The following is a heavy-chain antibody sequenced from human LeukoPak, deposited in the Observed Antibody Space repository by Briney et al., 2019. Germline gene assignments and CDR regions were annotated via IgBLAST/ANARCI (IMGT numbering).Heavy chain of an antibody. CDR3: ARGREHWDYLDH. CDR2: MTYNGGHE. Sequence: PGGSLRLSCAASGFTFTNYAMNWVRQTPGKGLEWVTMMTYNGGHEYYADSVKGRFTISRDNSNNMLFLQMNSLTPDDTALYYCARGREHWDYLDHWGQGTLVAVSS. J-gene: IGHJ5*02. D-gene: IGHD1-26*01. V-gene: IGHV3-30-3*01. CDR1: GFTFTNYA.